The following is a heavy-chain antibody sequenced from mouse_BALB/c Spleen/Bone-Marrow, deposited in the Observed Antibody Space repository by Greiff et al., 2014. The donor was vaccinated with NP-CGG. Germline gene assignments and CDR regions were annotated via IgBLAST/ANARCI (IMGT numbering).Heavy chain of an antibody. D-gene: IGHD1-1*01. J-gene: IGHJ2*01. CDR1: GFDFPSYG. CDR3: AGGNYVSFVTFFDY. CDR2: INSDGGST. Sequence: VQREESGGGLVQPGGSLKLSCESSGFDFPSYGMSWVRQTPEKRLELVAAINSDGGSTYYPDNMEGRFIISRDNSKKTLSLKRGSLESDDTSCYYCAGGNYVSFVTFFDYWGQGTPLTVSS. V-gene: IGHV5-2*01.